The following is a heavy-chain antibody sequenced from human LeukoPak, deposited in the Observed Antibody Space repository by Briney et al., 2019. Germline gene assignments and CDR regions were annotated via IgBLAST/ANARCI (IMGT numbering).Heavy chain of an antibody. CDR3: ARRHLTSGSIDS. CDR1: GFTVSSSY. J-gene: IGHJ4*02. V-gene: IGHV3-53*01. Sequence: PGGSLRLSCAASGFTVSSSYMSWVRQAPGKGLEWISIIYHSGSTNYADSVKGRFTISGDNSKNTLFLQMNSLRAEDTAVYYCARRHLTSGSIDSWGQGTLVTVAS. CDR2: IYHSGST.